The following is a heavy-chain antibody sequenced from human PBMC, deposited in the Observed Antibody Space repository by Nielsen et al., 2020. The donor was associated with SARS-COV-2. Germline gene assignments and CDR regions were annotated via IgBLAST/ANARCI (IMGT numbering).Heavy chain of an antibody. CDR2: IYYSGST. V-gene: IGHV4-59*13. Sequence: SETLSLTCTVSGGSISSYYWSWIRQPPGKGLEWIGYIYYSGSTNYNPSLKSRVTISVDTSKNQFSLKLSSVTAADTAVYYCARLPRITIFGVVISYYFDYWGQGTLVTVSS. D-gene: IGHD3-3*01. J-gene: IGHJ4*02. CDR3: ARLPRITIFGVVISYYFDY. CDR1: GGSISSYY.